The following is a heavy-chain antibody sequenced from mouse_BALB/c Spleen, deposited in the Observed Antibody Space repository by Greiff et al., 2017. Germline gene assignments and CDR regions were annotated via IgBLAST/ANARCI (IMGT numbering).Heavy chain of an antibody. V-gene: IGHV5-12-1*01. Sequence: EVKLMESGGGLVKPGGSLKLSCAASGFAFSSYDMSWVRQTPEKRLEWVAYISSGGGSTYYPDTVKGRFTISRDNAKNTLYLQMSSLKSEDTAMYYCARHGYYGSSYWFAYWGQGTLVTVSA. CDR3: ARHGYYGSSYWFAY. CDR2: ISSGGGST. J-gene: IGHJ3*01. D-gene: IGHD1-1*01. CDR1: GFAFSSYD.